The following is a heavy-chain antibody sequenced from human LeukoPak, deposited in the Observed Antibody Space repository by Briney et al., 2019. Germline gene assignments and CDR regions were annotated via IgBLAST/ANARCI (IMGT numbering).Heavy chain of an antibody. Sequence: SETLSLTCTVSGGSISSSSYYWGWIRQPPGKGLEWIGGIYYSGSTNYNPSLKSRVTMSVDTSKNQFSLNLSSVTAADTAVYYCARVSQFSYYCYVMDVWGQGTTVTVSS. CDR3: ARVSQFSYYCYVMDV. V-gene: IGHV4-39*07. CDR2: IYYSGST. J-gene: IGHJ6*02. CDR1: GGSISSSSYY.